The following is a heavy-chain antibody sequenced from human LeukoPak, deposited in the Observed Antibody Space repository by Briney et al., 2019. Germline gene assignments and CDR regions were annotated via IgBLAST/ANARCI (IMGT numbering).Heavy chain of an antibody. J-gene: IGHJ5*02. V-gene: IGHV4-61*02. D-gene: IGHD5-18*01. CDR1: GGSISSGSYY. CDR2: IYTSGST. CDR3: ARSTWIQRLINWFDP. Sequence: SETLSLTCTVSGGSISSGSYYWSWIRQPAGKGLEWIGRIYTSGSTNYNPSLKSRVTISVDTSKNQFSLKLSSVTAADTAVYYCARSTWIQRLINWFDPWGQGTLVTVSS.